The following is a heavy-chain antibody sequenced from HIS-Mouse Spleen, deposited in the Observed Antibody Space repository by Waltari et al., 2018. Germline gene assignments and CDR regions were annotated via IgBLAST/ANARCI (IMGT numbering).Heavy chain of an antibody. CDR1: GFTFSSYS. CDR2: ISSSSYI. D-gene: IGHD7-27*01. J-gene: IGHJ4*02. CDR3: ARDHLTGGAAFDY. Sequence: EVQLVESGGGLVKPGGSLRLSCAASGFTFSSYSMNWVRQAPGKGLEWVSSISSSSYIYYADSVKGRFTISRDNAKNSLYLQMNSLRAEDTAVYYCARDHLTGGAAFDYWGQGTLVTVSS. V-gene: IGHV3-21*01.